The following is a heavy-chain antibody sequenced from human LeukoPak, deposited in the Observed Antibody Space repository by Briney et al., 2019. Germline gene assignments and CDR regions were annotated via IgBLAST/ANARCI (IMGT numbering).Heavy chain of an antibody. J-gene: IGHJ5*02. V-gene: IGHV3-11*04. D-gene: IGHD1-26*01. CDR2: ISGSGSTI. CDR1: GFTFRDYY. CDR3: ARVRSGSYST. Sequence: PGGSLRLSCAASGFTFRDYYMSWILQAPGMGLEWVSYISGSGSTIYYADSVKGRFTIPRDNAKNSLYLQMNSLRAEDTAVYYCARVRSGSYSTWGQGTLVTVSS.